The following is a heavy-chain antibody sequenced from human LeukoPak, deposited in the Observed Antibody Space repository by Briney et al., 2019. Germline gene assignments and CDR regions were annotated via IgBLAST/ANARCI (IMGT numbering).Heavy chain of an antibody. CDR1: GFTIINNA. D-gene: IGHD3-10*01. V-gene: IGHV3-64*01. Sequence: PGGSLRLSCAAAGFTIINNAMNCVRQAPGKGLEYVSAISSNGGSTYYANSVKGRFTISRDNSKNTLYLQMGSLRAEDMAVYYCAREGLDHYGSGSKSDDTIDIWGQGTMVTVSS. CDR2: ISSNGGST. J-gene: IGHJ3*02. CDR3: AREGLDHYGSGSKSDDTIDI.